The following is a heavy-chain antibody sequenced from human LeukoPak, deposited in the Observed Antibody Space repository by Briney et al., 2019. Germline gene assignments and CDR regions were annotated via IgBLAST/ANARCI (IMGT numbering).Heavy chain of an antibody. Sequence: GGSLRLSCAASGFTFSDYWMSWVRQSPGKGLEWVANIKHDGSEKYYVDSVKGRFTISRDNAKNSLYLQMNSLRAEGTAVYSCARDSLRYCSGDSCYYNYWGQGTLVTVSS. D-gene: IGHD2-15*01. CDR1: GFTFSDYW. J-gene: IGHJ4*02. CDR3: ARDSLRYCSGDSCYYNY. V-gene: IGHV3-7*01. CDR2: IKHDGSEK.